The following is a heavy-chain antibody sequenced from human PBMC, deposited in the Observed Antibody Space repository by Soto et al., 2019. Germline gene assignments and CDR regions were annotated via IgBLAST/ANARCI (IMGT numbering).Heavy chain of an antibody. J-gene: IGHJ4*02. V-gene: IGHV3-9*01. CDR1: GFTFDDYA. CDR2: ISWNSGSI. CDR3: AKVAFSGYDAEFDY. D-gene: IGHD5-12*01. Sequence: GGSLRLSCAASGFTFDDYAMHWVRQAPGKGLEWVSGISWNSGSIGYADSVKGRFTISRDNAKNSLYLQMNSLRAEDTALYYCAKVAFSGYDAEFDYWGQGTLVTVSS.